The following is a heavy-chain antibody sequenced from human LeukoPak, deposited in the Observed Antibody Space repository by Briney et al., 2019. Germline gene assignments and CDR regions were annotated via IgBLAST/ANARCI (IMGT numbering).Heavy chain of an antibody. Sequence: WETLCLTGTVSGGSISSYYWSWIRQPPGKGLEWIGYIYYSGSTNYNPSLKSRVTISVDTFKNQFSLKLSSVTAADTAVYYCARWGVSSGSYHWYFDLWGRGPLVPVSS. D-gene: IGHD1-26*01. CDR2: IYYSGST. CDR1: GGSISSYY. V-gene: IGHV4-59*01. CDR3: ARWGVSSGSYHWYFDL. J-gene: IGHJ2*01.